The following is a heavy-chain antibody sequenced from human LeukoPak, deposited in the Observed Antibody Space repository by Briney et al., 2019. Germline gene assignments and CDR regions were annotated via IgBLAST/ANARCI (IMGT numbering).Heavy chain of an antibody. CDR1: GFTFSTYA. D-gene: IGHD6-13*01. J-gene: IGHJ4*02. CDR3: AKALERETVIALDS. V-gene: IGHV3-23*01. Sequence: GRSLRLSCAASGFTFSTYAMSWVRQAPGKGLEWVSAISGSGGSTYYADSVKGRFTISRDNSKNTLYLQMNSLRAEDTSIYFCAKALERETVIALDSWGQGTLVTVSS. CDR2: ISGSGGST.